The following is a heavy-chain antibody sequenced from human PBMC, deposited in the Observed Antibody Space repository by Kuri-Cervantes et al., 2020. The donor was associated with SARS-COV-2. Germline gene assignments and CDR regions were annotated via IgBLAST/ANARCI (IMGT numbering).Heavy chain of an antibody. D-gene: IGHD2-21*02. CDR3: ARLIHVAAVPDP. CDR1: GDSISSVDYS. J-gene: IGHJ5*02. CDR2: IYRDGKT. Sequence: SQTLSLTCAVSGDSISSVDYSWSWIRQPPGKGLEWIGYIYRDGKTYYSPSLTSRVTISVDRSKNQFFLQLTSMTAADTAVYYCARLIHVAAVPDPWGQGTLVTVSS. V-gene: IGHV4-30-2*01.